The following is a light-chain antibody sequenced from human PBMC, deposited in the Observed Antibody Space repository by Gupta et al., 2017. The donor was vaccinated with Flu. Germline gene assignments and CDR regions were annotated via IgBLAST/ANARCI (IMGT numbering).Light chain of an antibody. Sequence: DIVMTHSPDYLVVSLGERATINCKISRNMFYSSIDKNSLAWYQQRPGLPPTFLIYWASTRESGVPDRFSGSGCGTDFTLTLSNRHADDVAVYYCQHQHSAPWPLGQGTKVEIK. V-gene: IGKV4-1*01. CDR1: RNMFYSSIDKNS. J-gene: IGKJ1*01. CDR2: WAS. CDR3: QHQHSAPWP.